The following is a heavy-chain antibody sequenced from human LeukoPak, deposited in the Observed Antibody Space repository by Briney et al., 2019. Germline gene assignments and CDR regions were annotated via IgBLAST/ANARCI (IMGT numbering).Heavy chain of an antibody. V-gene: IGHV3-7*01. CDR3: ARPVLRFLEWLYLDL. D-gene: IGHD3-3*01. J-gene: IGHJ2*01. Sequence: GGSLRLSCAASGFTFSSYWMSWVRQAPGKGPEWVANIKQDGSEKHYVDSVKGRFTISRDNAKNSLYLQMNSLRAEDTAVYYCARPVLRFLEWLYLDLWGRGTLVTVFS. CDR1: GFTFSSYW. CDR2: IKQDGSEK.